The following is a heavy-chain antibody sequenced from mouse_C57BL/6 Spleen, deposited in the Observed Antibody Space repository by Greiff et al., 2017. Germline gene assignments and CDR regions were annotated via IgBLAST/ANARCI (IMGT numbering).Heavy chain of an antibody. D-gene: IGHD1-1*01. J-gene: IGHJ2*01. Sequence: EVMLVESGGGLVKPGGSLKLSCAASGFTFSDYGMHWVRQAPEKGLEWVAYISSGSSTIDYADTVKGRFTISRDNAKNTLFLKMTSLRSEDTAMYYCARALITTGVATRSPFDYWGQGTTLTVSS. CDR1: GFTFSDYG. CDR3: ARALITTGVATRSPFDY. CDR2: ISSGSSTI. V-gene: IGHV5-17*01.